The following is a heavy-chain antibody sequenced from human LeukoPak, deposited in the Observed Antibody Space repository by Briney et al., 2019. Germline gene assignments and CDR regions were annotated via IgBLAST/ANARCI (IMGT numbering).Heavy chain of an antibody. J-gene: IGHJ5*02. V-gene: IGHV3-23*01. CDR2: ISGSGSST. D-gene: IGHD3-10*01. Sequence: GGSLRLSCAASGFTFSSYAMSWVRQAPGKGLEWVSTISGSGSSTYYADSVKGRFTISRDNSKNTLCLQLNSLRAEDTAVYYCAKDRYGSGNYGSFDPWGQGTLVTVSS. CDR1: GFTFSSYA. CDR3: AKDRYGSGNYGSFDP.